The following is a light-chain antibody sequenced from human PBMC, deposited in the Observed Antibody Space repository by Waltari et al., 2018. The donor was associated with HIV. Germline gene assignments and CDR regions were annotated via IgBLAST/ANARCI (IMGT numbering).Light chain of an antibody. CDR2: WAS. CDR3: QQHYTSPYT. Sequence: DLVMTQSPDSLAVPLGERATTNCKSSQSVLNSSSNKNSLAWYQQKSGQPPNLLIYWASTRESGVPERFSGSGSGTDFTLTISSLQAADVAVYYCQQHYTSPYTFGQGTKLEIK. V-gene: IGKV4-1*01. CDR1: QSVLNSSSNKNS. J-gene: IGKJ2*01.